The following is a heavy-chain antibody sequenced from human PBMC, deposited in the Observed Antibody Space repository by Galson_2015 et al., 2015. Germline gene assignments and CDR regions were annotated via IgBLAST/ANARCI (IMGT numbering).Heavy chain of an antibody. CDR3: ASHTSGWYLGY. V-gene: IGHV4-39*01. D-gene: IGHD6-19*01. J-gene: IGHJ4*02. CDR1: GGSISSSSYY. CDR2: ISYSGST. Sequence: SETLSLTCPVSGGSISSSSYYWGWLRQPPGRGLDWIGSISYSGSTYYNPSLKSRLTVSGDTSKNQFSLRLSSVTAADTAVYYCASHTSGWYLGYWGQGTLVTVSS.